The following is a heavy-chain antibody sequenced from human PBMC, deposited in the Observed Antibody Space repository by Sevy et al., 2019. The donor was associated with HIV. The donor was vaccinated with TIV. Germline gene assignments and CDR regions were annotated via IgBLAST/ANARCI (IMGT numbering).Heavy chain of an antibody. V-gene: IGHV3-23*01. Sequence: GGSLRLSCAASGFTFAKYSMSWVRQAPGKGLEWVSTFSFGCGRINYADSVKGRFTISRDDYKNTLFLQMNSLRAKDTATYFCAIEGCNQPHDYWGQGTLVTVSS. CDR2: FSFGCGRI. D-gene: IGHD2-8*01. CDR1: GFTFAKYS. J-gene: IGHJ4*02. CDR3: AIEGCNQPHDY.